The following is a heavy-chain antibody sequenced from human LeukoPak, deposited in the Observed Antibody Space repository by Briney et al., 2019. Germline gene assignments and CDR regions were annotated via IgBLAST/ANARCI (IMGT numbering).Heavy chain of an antibody. CDR1: GFTFSSYG. J-gene: IGHJ4*02. CDR2: ISGSGGST. V-gene: IGHV3-23*01. D-gene: IGHD2-15*01. Sequence: GGSLRLSCAASGFTFSSYGMSWVRQAPGKGLEWVSAISGSGGSTYYADSVKGRFTISRDNSKNTLYLQMNSLRAEDTAVYYCARELVDIVVVVGALTQPYYFDYWGQGTLVTVSS. CDR3: ARELVDIVVVVGALTQPYYFDY.